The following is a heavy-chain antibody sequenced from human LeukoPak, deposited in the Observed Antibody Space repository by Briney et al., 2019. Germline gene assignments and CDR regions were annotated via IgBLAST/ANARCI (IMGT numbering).Heavy chain of an antibody. J-gene: IGHJ4*02. D-gene: IGHD6-19*01. CDR3: ARDGPGGAVAGTLYDY. Sequence: SVKVSCKASGGTFSSYAISWVRQAPGQGLEWMGILNPSGGSTNYAQKFQGRVTITADKSTSTAYMELSSLRSEDTAVYYCARDGPGGAVAGTLYDYWGQGTLVTVSS. CDR2: LNPSGGST. CDR1: GGTFSSYA. V-gene: IGHV1-69*04.